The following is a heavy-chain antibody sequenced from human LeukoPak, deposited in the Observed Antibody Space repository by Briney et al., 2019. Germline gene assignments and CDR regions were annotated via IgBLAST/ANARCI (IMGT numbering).Heavy chain of an antibody. J-gene: IGHJ4*02. CDR2: ISDSGGST. CDR3: AKFPPTGFYFDY. CDR1: VFTFSNYS. V-gene: IGHV3-23*01. D-gene: IGHD3-10*01. Sequence: PGGSLRLSCAASVFTFSNYSMSWVRQAPWKGLEWVSGISDSGGSTYFADSVKGRFTISRDNSKNTLFLQMNSLRAEDTAIYYCAKFPPTGFYFDYWGQGTLVTVSS.